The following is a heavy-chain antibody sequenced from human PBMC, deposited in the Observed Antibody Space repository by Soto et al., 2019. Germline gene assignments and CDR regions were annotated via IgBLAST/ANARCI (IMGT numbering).Heavy chain of an antibody. D-gene: IGHD3-22*01. Sequence: GGSLRLSCAASGFTFSNYAIHWVRQAPGKGLEWVAVIWYDGSNKYYADSVKGRLTISRDNSKNTLYLQMNSLRAEDTAVYYCARVITTTIIVDKGGPQQYYYNGMDVWGPGTTVTVSS. CDR2: IWYDGSNK. J-gene: IGHJ6*02. CDR3: ARVITTTIIVDKGGPQQYYYNGMDV. V-gene: IGHV3-33*08. CDR1: GFTFSNYA.